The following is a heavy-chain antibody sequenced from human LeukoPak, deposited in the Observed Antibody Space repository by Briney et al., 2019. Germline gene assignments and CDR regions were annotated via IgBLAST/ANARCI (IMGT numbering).Heavy chain of an antibody. CDR3: ARLVRDTATGYGYFDL. V-gene: IGHV4-59*01. CDR1: GGSISSYY. CDR2: IFFGGGT. J-gene: IGHJ2*01. D-gene: IGHD5-18*01. Sequence: SEILSLTCTVSGGSISSYYWSWIRQPPGKGLEWIAYIFFGGGTNYNPSLKSRGTISVDTSKNHFSLKLNSVTAADTAVYYCARLVRDTATGYGYFDLWGRGTLATLSS.